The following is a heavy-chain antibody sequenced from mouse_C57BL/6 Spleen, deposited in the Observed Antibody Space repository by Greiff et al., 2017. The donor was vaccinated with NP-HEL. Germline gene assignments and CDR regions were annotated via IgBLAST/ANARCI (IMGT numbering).Heavy chain of an antibody. Sequence: QVQLKQSGAELARPGASVKLSCKASGYTFTSYGISWVKQRTGQGLEWIGEIYPRSGNTYYNEKFKGKATLTADKSSSTAYMELRSLTSEDSAVYFCASGGNDDFDVWGTGTTVTVSS. V-gene: IGHV1-81*01. CDR2: IYPRSGNT. CDR1: GYTFTSYG. D-gene: IGHD1-1*02. CDR3: ASGGNDDFDV. J-gene: IGHJ1*03.